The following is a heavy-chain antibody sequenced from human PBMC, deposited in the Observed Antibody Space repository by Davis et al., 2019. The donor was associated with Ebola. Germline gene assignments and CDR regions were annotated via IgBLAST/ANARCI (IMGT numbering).Heavy chain of an antibody. J-gene: IGHJ4*02. CDR3: AKALVGTTDIFDY. Sequence: GESLKISCAASGFTFSSYAMSWVRQAPGKGLEWVSLISHSDGRTYYADSVKGRFTISRDNSKNTLYLQMTSLRAEDTAVYYCAKALVGTTDIFDYWGQGTLVTVSS. D-gene: IGHD1-26*01. CDR1: GFTFSSYA. CDR2: ISHSDGRT. V-gene: IGHV3-23*01.